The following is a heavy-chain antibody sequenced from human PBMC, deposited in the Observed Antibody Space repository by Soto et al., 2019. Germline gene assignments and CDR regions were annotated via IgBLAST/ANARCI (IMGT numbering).Heavy chain of an antibody. CDR3: ARLSGSGKSWFDP. CDR1: GGSISSGGYY. CDR2: IYYSGST. J-gene: IGHJ5*02. D-gene: IGHD6-13*01. Sequence: SETLSLTCTVSGGSISSGGYYWSWIRQHPGKGLEWIGYIYYSGSTYYNPSLKSRVTISVDTSKNQFSLKLTSVTAADTAVYYCARLSGSGKSWFDPGGQGTLVTVSS. V-gene: IGHV4-31*03.